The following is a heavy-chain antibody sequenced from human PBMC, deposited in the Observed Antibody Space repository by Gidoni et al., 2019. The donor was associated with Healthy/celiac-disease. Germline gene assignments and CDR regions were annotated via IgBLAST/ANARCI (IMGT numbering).Heavy chain of an antibody. V-gene: IGHV2-26*01. J-gene: IGHJ4*02. Sequence: QVTLKVSGPVLVKPTETLTLTCTVSGFSLSNARMGVSWIRQPPGKALEWLAHIFSNDEKSYSTSLKSRLTISKDTSKSQVVLTMTNMDPVDTATYYCARKSAAGYYFDYWGQGTLVTVSS. CDR1: GFSLSNARMG. D-gene: IGHD6-19*01. CDR2: IFSNDEK. CDR3: ARKSAAGYYFDY.